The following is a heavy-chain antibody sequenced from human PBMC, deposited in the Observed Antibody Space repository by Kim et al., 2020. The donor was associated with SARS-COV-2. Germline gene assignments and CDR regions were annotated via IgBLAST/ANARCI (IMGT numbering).Heavy chain of an antibody. D-gene: IGHD3-10*01. CDR1: GFTFSSYA. Sequence: GGSLRLSCAASGFTFSSYAMTWVRQAPEKGLEWVSTISDSGGSANYADSVKGRFTISRDNSRNTLNLQMNSLRVEDTAVYYCAKGFGGGSCFDHWGRGTL. CDR3: AKGFGGGSCFDH. V-gene: IGHV3-23*01. J-gene: IGHJ4*02. CDR2: ISDSGGSA.